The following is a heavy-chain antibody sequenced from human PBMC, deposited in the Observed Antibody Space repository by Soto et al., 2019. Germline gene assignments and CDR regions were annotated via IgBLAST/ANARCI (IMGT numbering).Heavy chain of an antibody. J-gene: IGHJ4*02. CDR2: ISRDGGTK. D-gene: IGHD1-1*01. V-gene: IGHV3-30*03. CDR3: TGEVASGY. Sequence: QVQLVESGGGVVQPGRSLRLSCAVSGFTVSTYGMHWVRQAPGKGLEWVAVISRDGGTKYYADSVKGRFIISRENSMNALFLEMNSLIGDDMAVYYCTGEVASGYWGQGTLVTVSS. CDR1: GFTVSTYG.